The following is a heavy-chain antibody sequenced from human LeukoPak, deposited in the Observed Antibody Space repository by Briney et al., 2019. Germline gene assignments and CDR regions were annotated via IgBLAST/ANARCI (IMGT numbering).Heavy chain of an antibody. V-gene: IGHV4-59*01. Sequence: SEALSLTCTVSGGSIGNFFWSWIRQSPGEGLEWIGFIYENGRTSYNPSLKSRVTISVDMSKNQFSLRLTSMTAADTAVYYCARDWELGHWGRGILVTVTS. CDR2: IYENGRT. D-gene: IGHD1-26*01. CDR1: GGSIGNFF. CDR3: ARDWELGH. J-gene: IGHJ4*02.